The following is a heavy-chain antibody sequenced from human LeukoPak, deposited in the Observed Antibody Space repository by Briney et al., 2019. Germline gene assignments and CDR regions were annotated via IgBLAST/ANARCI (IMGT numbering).Heavy chain of an antibody. V-gene: IGHV1-2*06. Sequence: ASVKVSCKASGYTFTGYYMHWVRQAPGQGLEWMGRINPNSGGTNYAQKFQGRVTMTRDTSISTAYMELSRLRPDDTAVYYCARVGSYYDSSGYYDYWGQGTLVTVSS. D-gene: IGHD3-22*01. CDR3: ARVGSYYDSSGYYDY. J-gene: IGHJ4*02. CDR1: GYTFTGYY. CDR2: INPNSGGT.